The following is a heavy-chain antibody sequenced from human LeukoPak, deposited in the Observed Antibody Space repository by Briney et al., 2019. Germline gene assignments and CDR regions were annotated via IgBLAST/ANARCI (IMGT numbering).Heavy chain of an antibody. CDR2: IYSSGST. Sequence: GGSLRFSCAASGFTLSSNYMSWVRQAPGKGLEWVSIIYSSGSTYYADSVKGRFTISRDNSKNTLYLQMNSLRDEDTAVYYCARHLSGDDIWGQGTMVTVSS. CDR1: GFTLSSNY. CDR3: ARHLSGDDI. V-gene: IGHV3-53*01. J-gene: IGHJ3*02. D-gene: IGHD4-17*01.